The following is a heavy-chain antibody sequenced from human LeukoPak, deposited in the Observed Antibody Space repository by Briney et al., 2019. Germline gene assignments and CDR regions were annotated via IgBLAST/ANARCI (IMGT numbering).Heavy chain of an antibody. CDR1: GFTVSSNY. V-gene: IGHV3-66*01. Sequence: GGSLRLTCAASGFTVSSNYMSWVRQAPGKGLEWVSVIYSGGSTYYADSVKGRFTISRDNSKNTLYLQMNSLRAEDTAVYYCARDNYYYYMDVWGKGTTVTISS. CDR3: ARDNYYYYMDV. J-gene: IGHJ6*03. CDR2: IYSGGST.